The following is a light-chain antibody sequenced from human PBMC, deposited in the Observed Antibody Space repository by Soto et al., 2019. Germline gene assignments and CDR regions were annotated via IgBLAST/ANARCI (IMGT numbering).Light chain of an antibody. Sequence: DIQMTQSPSSLSTSVGDRVIITCHASQDISKYLNWYQQKPGKAPNLLIYDSSNLETGVPSRFSGSGSGSDFTLTISSPQPEDIATYYCQQYDNLPITFGQGTRLEIK. V-gene: IGKV1-33*01. CDR1: QDISKY. CDR2: DSS. CDR3: QQYDNLPIT. J-gene: IGKJ5*01.